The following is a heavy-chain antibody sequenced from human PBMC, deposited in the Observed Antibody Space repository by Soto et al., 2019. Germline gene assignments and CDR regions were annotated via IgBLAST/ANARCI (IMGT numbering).Heavy chain of an antibody. D-gene: IGHD1-26*01. CDR1: GGSISSSSYY. V-gene: IGHV4-61*05. Sequence: SETLSLTCTVSGGSISSSSYYWGWIRQPPGKGLEWIGYIYYSGSTNYNPSLKSRVTISVDTSKNQFSLKLSSVTAADTAVYYCARRYGSVIDYWGQGTLVTVSS. CDR2: IYYSGST. CDR3: ARRYGSVIDY. J-gene: IGHJ4*02.